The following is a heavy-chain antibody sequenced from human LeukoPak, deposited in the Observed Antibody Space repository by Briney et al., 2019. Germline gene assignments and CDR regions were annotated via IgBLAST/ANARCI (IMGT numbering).Heavy chain of an antibody. Sequence: GGSLRLSCAASGFTFSDYYMSWIRQAPGKGLEGVSYISSSGSTIYYADSVKGRFTISRDNAKNSLYLQMNSLRAEDTAVYYCARDYEGATPNFDYGGQGTLVTVSS. CDR2: ISSSGSTI. J-gene: IGHJ4*02. V-gene: IGHV3-11*01. CDR1: GFTFSDYY. D-gene: IGHD1-26*01. CDR3: ARDYEGATPNFDY.